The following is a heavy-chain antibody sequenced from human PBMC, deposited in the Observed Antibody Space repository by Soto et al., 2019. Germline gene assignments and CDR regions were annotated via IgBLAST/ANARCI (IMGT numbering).Heavy chain of an antibody. CDR1: GGSFSGYY. D-gene: IGHD5-18*01. Sequence: SETLSLTCAVYGGSFSGYYWSWIRQPPGKGLEWIGEINHSGSTNYNPSLKSRVTISVDTSKNQFSLKLSSVTAADTAVYYCARGRVQLWSPDYWGQGTLVTVSS. V-gene: IGHV4-34*01. CDR3: ARGRVQLWSPDY. CDR2: INHSGST. J-gene: IGHJ4*02.